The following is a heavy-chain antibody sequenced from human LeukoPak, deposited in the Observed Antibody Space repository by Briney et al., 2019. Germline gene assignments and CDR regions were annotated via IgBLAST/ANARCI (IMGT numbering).Heavy chain of an antibody. CDR2: IYYSGST. J-gene: IGHJ4*02. Sequence: QTSETLSLTCTVSGGSISSSSYYWGWIRQPPGKGLDWIGSIYYSGSTYYNPSLKSRVTISVDTSKNQFSLKLSSVTAADTAVYYCARWSPKNYYGSGSYYNSHYYFDYWGQGTLVTVSS. D-gene: IGHD3-10*01. CDR1: GGSISSSSYY. V-gene: IGHV4-39*07. CDR3: ARWSPKNYYGSGSYYNSHYYFDY.